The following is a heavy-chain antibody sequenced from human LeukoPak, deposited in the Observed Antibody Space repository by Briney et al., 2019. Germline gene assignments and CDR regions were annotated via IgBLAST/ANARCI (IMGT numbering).Heavy chain of an antibody. J-gene: IGHJ5*02. Sequence: GASVKVSCKASGYTFTSYYMHWVRQAPGQGLEWMGIINPSGGSTSYAQKFQGRVTKTRDTSTSTVYMELSSLRSEDTAVYYCARGARITIFGVAENWFDPWGQGTLVTVSS. CDR2: INPSGGST. CDR1: GYTFTSYY. D-gene: IGHD3-3*01. V-gene: IGHV1-46*01. CDR3: ARGARITIFGVAENWFDP.